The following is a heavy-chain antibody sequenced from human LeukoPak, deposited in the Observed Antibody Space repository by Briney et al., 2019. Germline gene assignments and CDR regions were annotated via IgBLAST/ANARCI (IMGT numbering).Heavy chain of an antibody. CDR1: GFTFSSYE. Sequence: GGSLRLSCAASGFTFSSYEMNWVRQAPGKGLEWVSYISSSGSTIYYADSVKGRFTISRDNAKNSLYLQMNSLRAEDTAVYYCARGEVATKAPYYYYYMDVWGKGTTVTISS. CDR3: ARGEVATKAPYYYYYMDV. CDR2: ISSSGSTI. V-gene: IGHV3-48*03. J-gene: IGHJ6*03. D-gene: IGHD5-12*01.